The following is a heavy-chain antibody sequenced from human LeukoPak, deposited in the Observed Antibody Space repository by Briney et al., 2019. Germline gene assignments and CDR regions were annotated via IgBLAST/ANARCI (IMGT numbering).Heavy chain of an antibody. V-gene: IGHV3-23*01. J-gene: IGHJ4*02. CDR1: GFTFSTFA. D-gene: IGHD2-8*02. CDR3: ATYRQVLLPFES. Sequence: GGSLRLSCAASGFTFSTFAMIWVRQPPGKGLEWVSSIFPSGGGIHYADSVRGRFTISRDNSKSTLSLQMNSLRAEDTAIYYCATYRQVLLPFESWGQGTLVTVSS. CDR2: IFPSGGGI.